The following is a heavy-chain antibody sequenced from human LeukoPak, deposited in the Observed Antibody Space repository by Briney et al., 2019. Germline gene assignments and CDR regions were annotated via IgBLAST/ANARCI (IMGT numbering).Heavy chain of an antibody. Sequence: PSETLSLTCTVSGGSISNYYWNWIRQPPGKGLEWIGTIYYSGTTYYNPSLKSRVTISVDTSQNQFSLKLSSVTAADTAVYYCARLEWFGEFYFDYWGQGTLVTVSS. J-gene: IGHJ4*02. CDR2: IYYSGTT. CDR3: ARLEWFGEFYFDY. D-gene: IGHD3-10*01. V-gene: IGHV4-59*04. CDR1: GGSISNYY.